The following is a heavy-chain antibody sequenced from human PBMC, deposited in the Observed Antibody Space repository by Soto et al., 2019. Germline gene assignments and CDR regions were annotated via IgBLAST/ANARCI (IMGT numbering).Heavy chain of an antibody. Sequence: ASVKVSCKASGYTFTSYGISWVRQAPGQGLEWMGWISAYNGNTNYAQKLQGRVTMTTDTSTSTAYMELRSLRSDDTAVYYCARDPRYQLWLRRAEYYFDYWGQGTLVTVSS. CDR3: ARDPRYQLWLRRAEYYFDY. CDR1: GYTFTSYG. V-gene: IGHV1-18*01. J-gene: IGHJ4*02. CDR2: ISAYNGNT. D-gene: IGHD5-18*01.